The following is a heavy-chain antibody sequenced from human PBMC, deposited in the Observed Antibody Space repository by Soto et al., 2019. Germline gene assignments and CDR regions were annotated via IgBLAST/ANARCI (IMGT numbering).Heavy chain of an antibody. Sequence: QVQLVQSGAEVKKPGASVNISCKASGNTFNTSALHWVRQAPGQRLQWLGWINAENGKTRYSQNFQGRVTITRETSASTAYLELSSLRSEDTARYYCATAGSGGYVLAAWGQGTLVTVSS. CDR2: INAENGKT. CDR1: GNTFNTSA. V-gene: IGHV1-3*01. D-gene: IGHD6-19*01. CDR3: ATAGSGGYVLAA. J-gene: IGHJ5*02.